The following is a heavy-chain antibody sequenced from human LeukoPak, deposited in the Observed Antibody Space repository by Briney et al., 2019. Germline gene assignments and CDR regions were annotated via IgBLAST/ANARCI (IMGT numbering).Heavy chain of an antibody. J-gene: IGHJ6*02. CDR2: IGGIGSI. CDR1: GFTFSSYE. Sequence: PGGSLTLSCAASGFTFSSYEIHWVRQAPGKGLEWVSKIGGIGSIMYADSVKGRFTISTDSAKSSVYLQMNSLRAEDTAVYYCARRLPYYGMDVWGQGTTVTVSS. V-gene: IGHV3-48*03. CDR3: ARRLPYYGMDV.